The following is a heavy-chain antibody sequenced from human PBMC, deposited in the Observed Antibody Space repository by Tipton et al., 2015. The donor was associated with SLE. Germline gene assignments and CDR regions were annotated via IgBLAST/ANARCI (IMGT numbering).Heavy chain of an antibody. D-gene: IGHD3-22*01. CDR3: AKDLSHYYANSGYDAFDI. J-gene: IGHJ3*02. CDR2: IWYDGSNK. V-gene: IGHV3-30*18. CDR1: GFTFSSYG. Sequence: SLRLSCAASGFTFSSYGMHWVRQAPGKGLEWVAVIWYDGSNKYYGDSVRGRFTISRDNSKSTLYLQMNSLRAEDTAIYYCAKDLSHYYANSGYDAFDIWGQGTLVTVSS.